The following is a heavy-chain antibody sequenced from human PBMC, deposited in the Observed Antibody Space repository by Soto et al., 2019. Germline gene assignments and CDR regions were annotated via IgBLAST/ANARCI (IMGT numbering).Heavy chain of an antibody. J-gene: IGHJ4*02. V-gene: IGHV3-74*01. CDR3: VRTSLVVAAATREDY. Sequence: EVQLVESGGGLVQPGGSLRLSCAASGFTFSSYWMHWVRQAPGKGLVWVSRINSDGSSTSYADSVKGRFTISRDNAKNTLYLQMDSLRAEETAVYYCVRTSLVVAAATREDYWGQGTLGNVSS. CDR2: INSDGSST. D-gene: IGHD2-15*01. CDR1: GFTFSSYW.